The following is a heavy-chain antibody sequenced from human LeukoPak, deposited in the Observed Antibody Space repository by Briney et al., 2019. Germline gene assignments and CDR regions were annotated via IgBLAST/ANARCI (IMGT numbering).Heavy chain of an antibody. Sequence: GGSLRLSCAASGFTFSSYAMSWVRQAPGKGLEWVSYISSSGSTIYYADSVKGRFTISRDNAKNSLYLQMNSLRAEDTAVYYCARDGYDSSGFLVHWGQGTLVTVSS. J-gene: IGHJ4*02. CDR2: ISSSGSTI. CDR3: ARDGYDSSGFLVH. V-gene: IGHV3-48*04. D-gene: IGHD3-22*01. CDR1: GFTFSSYA.